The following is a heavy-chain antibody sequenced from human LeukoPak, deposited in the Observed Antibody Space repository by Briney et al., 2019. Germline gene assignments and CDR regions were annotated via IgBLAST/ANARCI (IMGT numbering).Heavy chain of an antibody. Sequence: ASVKVSCKASRGTFSSYGISWVRQAPGQGLEWMGGVIAIFGRVKYGQKFQGRATITTDESTSTAYMELSSMTSEDTGVYYCARGELGDSSGFSCFDYWGQGTLVTVSS. CDR1: RGTFSSYG. D-gene: IGHD3-22*01. V-gene: IGHV1-69*05. J-gene: IGHJ4*02. CDR2: VIAIFGRV. CDR3: ARGELGDSSGFSCFDY.